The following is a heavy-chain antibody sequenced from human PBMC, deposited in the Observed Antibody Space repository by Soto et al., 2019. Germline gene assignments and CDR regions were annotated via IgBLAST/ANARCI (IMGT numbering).Heavy chain of an antibody. CDR1: GASVSNTGYH. CDR2: ITGSP. CDR3: ATLAAGGGCRGY. V-gene: IGHV4-31*03. J-gene: IGHJ4*02. D-gene: IGHD3-16*01. Sequence: QVQLQESGPGLVEPSQTLSLTCSVSGASVSNTGYHWNWIRQRPGKGLEWIGQITGSPDYNPSLKSRVPISLDTSWNHFYPEVNSVTGAGTAGYYWATLAAGGGCRGYWGQGTLGTVSS.